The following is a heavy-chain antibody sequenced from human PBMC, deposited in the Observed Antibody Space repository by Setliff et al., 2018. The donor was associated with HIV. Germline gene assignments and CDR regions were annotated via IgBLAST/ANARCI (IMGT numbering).Heavy chain of an antibody. CDR1: GVGFSSYW. D-gene: IGHD6-25*01. Sequence: GGSLRLSCIASGVGFSSYWMTWVRQTQGKGLEWVANINQGGSVKDYVDHVKGRFPISRDNAKNSVFLQMNSLRAEDTALYYCVYEEQRYFNVWGKGTTVTVSS. J-gene: IGHJ6*04. V-gene: IGHV3-7*03. CDR3: VYEEQRYFNV. CDR2: INQGGSVK.